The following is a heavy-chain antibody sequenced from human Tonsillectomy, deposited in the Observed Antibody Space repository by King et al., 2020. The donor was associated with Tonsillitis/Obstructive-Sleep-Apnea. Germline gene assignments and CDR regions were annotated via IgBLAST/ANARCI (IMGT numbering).Heavy chain of an antibody. J-gene: IGHJ3*02. CDR2: IKSKTDGGTT. CDR1: GFTFSNAW. CDR3: TTEDSILLTGYYPI. Sequence: VQLVESGGGLVKPGGSLRLSCAASGFTFSNAWMNWVRQAPGKGLEWVGRIKSKTDGGTTDYAAPVKGRFTISRDDSKNTLYLQMNSLKTEDTAVYYCTTEDSILLTGYYPIWGQGTMVTVSS. D-gene: IGHD3-9*01. V-gene: IGHV3-15*07.